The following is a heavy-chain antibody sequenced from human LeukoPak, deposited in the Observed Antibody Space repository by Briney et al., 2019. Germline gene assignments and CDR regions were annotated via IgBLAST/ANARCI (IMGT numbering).Heavy chain of an antibody. CDR1: GFTFSSYW. D-gene: IGHD4-11*01. J-gene: IGHJ4*02. Sequence: PGGSLRLSCAASGFTFSSYWMHWVRQAPGKGLVWVSRINSDGSSTSYADSVKGRFTVSRDNAKNTLYLQMNSMRAEDTAVYYCAREPSAYSSYDYWGQGTLVTVSS. CDR3: AREPSAYSSYDY. V-gene: IGHV3-74*01. CDR2: INSDGSST.